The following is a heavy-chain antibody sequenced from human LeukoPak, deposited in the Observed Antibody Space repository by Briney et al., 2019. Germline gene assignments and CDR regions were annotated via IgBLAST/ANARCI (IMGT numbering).Heavy chain of an antibody. D-gene: IGHD2-15*01. CDR2: IYPSDSDT. CDR3: VRREGSSHYDF. Sequence: GESLKISCTGSGYNFPTYWIGWVRQMPGKGLEWMGIIYPSDSDTRYSPPFQGQVTISADKSINTAYLQWSSLKASDTAMYFCVRREGSSHYDFRGQGTLVTVSS. CDR1: GYNFPTYW. J-gene: IGHJ4*02. V-gene: IGHV5-51*01.